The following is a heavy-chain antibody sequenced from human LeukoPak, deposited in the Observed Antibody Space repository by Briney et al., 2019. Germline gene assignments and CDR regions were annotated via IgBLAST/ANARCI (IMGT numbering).Heavy chain of an antibody. CDR3: ARLVRQVVMEYYFDT. J-gene: IGHJ4*02. CDR1: GASISSRSYY. Sequence: SETLSLTCTVSGASISSRSYYWGWIRQPPGKGLEWIGSIYFSGSTYYNPSLKSRVSISVDTSTNQFSLKLSSATAADTAVYYCARLVRQVVMEYYFDTWGQGTLVTVSS. V-gene: IGHV4-39*01. CDR2: IYFSGST. D-gene: IGHD3-10*01.